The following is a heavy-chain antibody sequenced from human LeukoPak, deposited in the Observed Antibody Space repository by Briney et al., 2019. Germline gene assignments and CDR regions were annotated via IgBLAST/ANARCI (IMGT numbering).Heavy chain of an antibody. CDR2: IIPIFGTA. D-gene: IGHD3-22*01. Sequence: ASVKVSCKASGGTFSSYAISWVRQAPGQGLEWMGGIIPIFGTANYAQKFRGRVTITADESTSTAYMELSSLRSEDTAVYYCAQYYYDSSGYPEWGYWGQGTLVTVSS. CDR3: AQYYYDSSGYPEWGY. CDR1: GGTFSSYA. J-gene: IGHJ4*02. V-gene: IGHV1-69*13.